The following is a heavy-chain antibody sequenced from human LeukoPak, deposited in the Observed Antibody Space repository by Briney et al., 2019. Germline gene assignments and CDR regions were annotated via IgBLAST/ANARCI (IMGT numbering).Heavy chain of an antibody. Sequence: PSEILSLTCTVSGGSISNYYWNWIRQPAGKGLEWIGRIYSRGNTDHNPSLKSRVTMSVDTSKNQFSLKLSSVTAADTAVYYCAREVGYPYYFDSWGQGTLVTVSS. CDR1: GGSISNYY. J-gene: IGHJ4*02. D-gene: IGHD1-26*01. CDR2: IYSRGNT. CDR3: AREVGYPYYFDS. V-gene: IGHV4-4*07.